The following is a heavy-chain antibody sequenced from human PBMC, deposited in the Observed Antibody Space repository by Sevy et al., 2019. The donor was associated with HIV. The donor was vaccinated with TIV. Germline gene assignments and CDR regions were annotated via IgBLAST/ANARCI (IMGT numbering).Heavy chain of an antibody. Sequence: ASVKVSCKATEYTFIDYYIHWVRQAPGQGLEWMGWISPKRGGANYAQSFQGRVTMTRDTSLNTIYMQLTSLRGDDTAVYYCAREEIGYGMDVWGQGTAVTVSS. CDR1: EYTFIDYY. CDR3: AREEIGYGMDV. J-gene: IGHJ6*02. CDR2: ISPKRGGA. V-gene: IGHV1-2*02.